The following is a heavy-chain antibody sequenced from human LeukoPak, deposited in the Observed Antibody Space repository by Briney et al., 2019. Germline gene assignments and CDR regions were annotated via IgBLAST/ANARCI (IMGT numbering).Heavy chain of an antibody. J-gene: IGHJ4*02. CDR2: IDPNSGGT. Sequence: GASVKVSCRASGYTFTAHYMHWVRQAPGQGLEWMGWIDPNSGGTIYAQKFQGRVTMTRDTSISTAYMELSRLRSDDTAMYYCASVYGSGSYSGYWGQGTLVTVSS. CDR3: ASVYGSGSYSGY. D-gene: IGHD3-10*01. CDR1: GYTFTAHY. V-gene: IGHV1-2*02.